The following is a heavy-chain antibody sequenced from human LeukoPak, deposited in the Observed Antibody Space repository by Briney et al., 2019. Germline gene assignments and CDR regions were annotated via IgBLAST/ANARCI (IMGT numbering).Heavy chain of an antibody. D-gene: IGHD2-8*01. CDR1: GFTFSSYG. CDR3: ARDLIVPLSGDGLDY. CDR2: IRYDGSNK. Sequence: GGSLRLSCAASGFTFSSYGMHWVRQAPGKGLEWVAFIRYDGSNKYYADSVKGRFIISRDNAKNSLYLQMNSLRAEDTAVYYCARDLIVPLSGDGLDYWGQGTLVTVSS. V-gene: IGHV3-30*02. J-gene: IGHJ4*02.